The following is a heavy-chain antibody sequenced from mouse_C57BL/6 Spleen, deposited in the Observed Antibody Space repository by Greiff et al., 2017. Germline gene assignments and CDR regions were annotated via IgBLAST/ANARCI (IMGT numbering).Heavy chain of an antibody. CDR2: INPASGGT. CDR3: ARQTGNFDD. Sequence: QVQLQQSGAELVRPGTSVKLSCTASGFDFTNYFMEWVKQRPAQGLDWIGVINPASGGTTYSAKFKGKATRTADKSSSTAYMQRSSLTSEDTAVDYCARQTGNFDDWGQGTTLTVSS. CDR1: GFDFTNYF. J-gene: IGHJ2*01. D-gene: IGHD4-1*01. V-gene: IGHV1-54*01.